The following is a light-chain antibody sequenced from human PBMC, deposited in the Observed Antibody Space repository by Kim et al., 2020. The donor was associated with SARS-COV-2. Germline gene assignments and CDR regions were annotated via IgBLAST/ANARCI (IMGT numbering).Light chain of an antibody. Sequence: EIVLTQSPATLSLSPGERATLSCRASQSVSSYLAWYQQKPGQAPRLLIYDASNRATGIPARFSGSGSGTDFTLTISSQEPEDFAVYYCQQRSNWPLTFGGGTKLEI. V-gene: IGKV3-11*01. CDR1: QSVSSY. CDR2: DAS. J-gene: IGKJ4*01. CDR3: QQRSNWPLT.